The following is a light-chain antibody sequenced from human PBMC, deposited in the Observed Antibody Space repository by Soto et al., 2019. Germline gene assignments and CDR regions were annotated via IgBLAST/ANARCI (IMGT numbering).Light chain of an antibody. CDR3: QQRSYSPSLT. CDR2: DES. CDR1: QSVSSY. J-gene: IGKJ4*01. Sequence: EIVLTQSPATLALSPGERATLSCRASQSVSSYLAWYQQKPGQAPRLLIYDESNRATGIPATCSASGSEKDFTIPISSLVPEDFAVYYCQQRSYSPSLTFGGGNKVEIK. V-gene: IGKV3-11*01.